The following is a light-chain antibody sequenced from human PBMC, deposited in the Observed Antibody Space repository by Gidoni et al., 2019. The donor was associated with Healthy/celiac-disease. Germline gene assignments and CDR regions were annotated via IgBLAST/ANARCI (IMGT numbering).Light chain of an antibody. CDR2: KVS. V-gene: IGKV2-30*01. Sequence: DVVMTQSPLSLPVTLGQPASISCRSCQSLVYSDGNTYLNWFQQRPGQSPRRLIYKVSNRDSGVPDRFSGSGSGTDFTLKISRVEAEDVGVYYCMQGTHWPPITFGQGTRLEIK. J-gene: IGKJ5*01. CDR1: QSLVYSDGNTY. CDR3: MQGTHWPPIT.